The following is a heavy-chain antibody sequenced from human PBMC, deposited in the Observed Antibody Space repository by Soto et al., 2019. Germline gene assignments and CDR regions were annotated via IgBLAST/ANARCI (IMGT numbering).Heavy chain of an antibody. CDR2: IRSKAYGGTT. Sequence: GGSLRLSCTASGFTFGDYAMSWFRQAPGKGLEWVGFIRSKAYGGTTEYAASVKGRFTISRDDSKSIAYLQMNSLKTEDTAVYYCTSFLVVVAAHKNWFDPWGQGTLVTVSS. CDR3: TSFLVVVAAHKNWFDP. J-gene: IGHJ5*02. D-gene: IGHD2-15*01. CDR1: GFTFGDYA. V-gene: IGHV3-49*03.